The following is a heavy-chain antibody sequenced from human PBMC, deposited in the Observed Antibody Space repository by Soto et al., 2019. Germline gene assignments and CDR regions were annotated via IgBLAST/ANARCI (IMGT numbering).Heavy chain of an antibody. Sequence: SETLSLTCTVSGGSISSGGYYWSWIRQHPGKGLEWIGYIYYSGSTYYNPSLKSRVTISVDTSKNQFSLKLSSVTAADTAVYYCARGIYCSGGSCYPGPNHYFDYWGQGTLVPVSS. V-gene: IGHV4-31*03. J-gene: IGHJ4*02. CDR1: GGSISSGGYY. CDR3: ARGIYCSGGSCYPGPNHYFDY. CDR2: IYYSGST. D-gene: IGHD2-15*01.